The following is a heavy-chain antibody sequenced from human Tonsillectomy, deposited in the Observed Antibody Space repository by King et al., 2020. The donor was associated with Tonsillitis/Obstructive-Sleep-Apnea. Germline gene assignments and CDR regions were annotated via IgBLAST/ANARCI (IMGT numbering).Heavy chain of an antibody. V-gene: IGHV1-18*01. J-gene: IGHJ3*02. CDR1: GYTFTSYG. CDR3: ARVGCSSTSCYTHNDAFDI. CDR2: ISAYNGNT. D-gene: IGHD2-2*02. Sequence: QLVQSGAEVKKPGASVKVSCKASGYTFTSYGISWVRQAPGQGLEWMGWISAYNGNTNYAQNLQGRVTMTTDTSTSTAYMELRSLRSDDTAVYYCARVGCSSTSCYTHNDAFDIWGQGTMVTVSS.